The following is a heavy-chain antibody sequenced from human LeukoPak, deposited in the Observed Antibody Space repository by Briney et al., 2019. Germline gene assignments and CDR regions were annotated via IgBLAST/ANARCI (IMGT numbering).Heavy chain of an antibody. D-gene: IGHD3-9*01. CDR2: INSEGSST. CDR3: ARGADTGYSSDY. V-gene: IGHV3-74*01. CDR1: GFTFSSYW. J-gene: IGHJ4*02. Sequence: PGGSLRLSCAASGFTFSSYWIHWVRQAPGKGLVWVSRINSEGSSTSYADSVKGRFTISRDNAKNTLYLQMNSLRAEDTAVYYCARGADTGYSSDYWGQGTLVTVSS.